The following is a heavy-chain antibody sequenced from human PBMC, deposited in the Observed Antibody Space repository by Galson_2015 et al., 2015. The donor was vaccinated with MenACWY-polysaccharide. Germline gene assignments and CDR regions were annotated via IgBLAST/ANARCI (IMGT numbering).Heavy chain of an antibody. CDR1: GFTFSDHY. Sequence: SLRLSCAASGFTFSDHYMSWIRQAPGTGLEWVSNISPSSSTIYYADSVKGRFTISRDNAKNSLYLQMNSLRAEDTAVYYCARVRGGGYYYGMDVWGQGTTVTVSS. J-gene: IGHJ6*02. CDR2: ISPSSSTI. CDR3: ARVRGGGYYYGMDV. D-gene: IGHD3-10*01. V-gene: IGHV3-11*04.